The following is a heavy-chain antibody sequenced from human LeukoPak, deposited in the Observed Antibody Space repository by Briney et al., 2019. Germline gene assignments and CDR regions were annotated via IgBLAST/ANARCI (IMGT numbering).Heavy chain of an antibody. J-gene: IGHJ4*02. Sequence: PSETLSLTCAVYGGSFSGYYWSWIRQPPGKGLEWIGEINHSGSTNYNPSLKSRVTISVDTSKNQFSLKLSSVTAADTAVYYCARRSGATLYYFDYWGQGTLVTVSS. V-gene: IGHV4-34*01. D-gene: IGHD1-26*01. CDR3: ARRSGATLYYFDY. CDR2: INHSGST. CDR1: GGSFSGYY.